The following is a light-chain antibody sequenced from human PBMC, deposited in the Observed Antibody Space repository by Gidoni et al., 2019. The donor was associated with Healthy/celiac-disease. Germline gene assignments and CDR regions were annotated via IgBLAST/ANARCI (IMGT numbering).Light chain of an antibody. J-gene: IGKJ3*01. CDR3: QQYNSYSPET. Sequence: DIQMTPSPSTLSASVGDRVTITCRASQSISSWLAWYQQKPGKAPKLLIYKASSLESGVPSRFSGSGSGTEFTLTISSLQPDDFATYYCQQYNSYSPETFGPGTKVDIK. CDR2: KAS. CDR1: QSISSW. V-gene: IGKV1-5*03.